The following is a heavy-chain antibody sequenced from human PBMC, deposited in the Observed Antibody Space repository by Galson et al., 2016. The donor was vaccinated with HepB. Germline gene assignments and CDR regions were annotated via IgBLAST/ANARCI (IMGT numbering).Heavy chain of an antibody. CDR1: GLTLSSYA. D-gene: IGHD4-17*01. CDR2: ISGSGNSI. J-gene: IGHJ6*02. V-gene: IGHV3-23*01. CDR3: AKDPNGDYIGAYDS. Sequence: SLRLSCAASGLTLSSYAVTWVRQAPGKGLEWVSTISGSGNSILYGDSVKGRFTISRDNSKNIVYLQMNSLRAEDTALYYCAKDPNGDYIGAYDSWGQGTTVTVSS.